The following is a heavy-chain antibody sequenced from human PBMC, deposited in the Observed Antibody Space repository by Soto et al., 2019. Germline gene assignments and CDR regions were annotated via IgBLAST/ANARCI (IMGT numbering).Heavy chain of an antibody. J-gene: IGHJ4*02. Sequence: ASVKVSCKASGYTFTSYGISWVRQAPGQGLEWMGWISAYNGNTNYAQKLQGRVTMTTDTSTSTAYMELRSLRSDDTAVYYCARDHTSYTYCGGDCYLPGYWGQGTLVTVSS. CDR3: ARDHTSYTYCGGDCYLPGY. V-gene: IGHV1-18*01. D-gene: IGHD2-21*02. CDR2: ISAYNGNT. CDR1: GYTFTSYG.